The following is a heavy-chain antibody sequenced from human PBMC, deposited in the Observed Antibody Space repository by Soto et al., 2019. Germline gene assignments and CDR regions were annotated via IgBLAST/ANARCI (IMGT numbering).Heavy chain of an antibody. J-gene: IGHJ6*02. V-gene: IGHV4-39*01. Sequence: SETLSLTCTVSGGSISSSSYYWGWIRQPPGKGLEWIGSIYYSGSTYYNPSLKSRVTISVDTSKNQFSLKLSSVTAADTAVYYCARQESIPSYDFWSGYPRGGMDVWGQGTTVTVSS. CDR1: GGSISSSSYY. CDR2: IYYSGST. CDR3: ARQESIPSYDFWSGYPRGGMDV. D-gene: IGHD3-3*01.